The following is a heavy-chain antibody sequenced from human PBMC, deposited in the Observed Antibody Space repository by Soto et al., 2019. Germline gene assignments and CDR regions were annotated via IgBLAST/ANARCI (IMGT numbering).Heavy chain of an antibody. CDR2: ISSSSSYI. V-gene: IGHV3-21*01. CDR1: GFTFSSYS. CDR3: ARVRAKQPNRYFDY. D-gene: IGHD6-13*01. J-gene: IGHJ4*02. Sequence: GGSLRLSCAASGFTFSSYSMNWVRQAPGKGLEWVSSISSSSSYIYYADSVKGRFTISRDNAKNSLYLQMNSLRAEDTAVYYCARVRAKQPNRYFDYWGQGTLVTVSS.